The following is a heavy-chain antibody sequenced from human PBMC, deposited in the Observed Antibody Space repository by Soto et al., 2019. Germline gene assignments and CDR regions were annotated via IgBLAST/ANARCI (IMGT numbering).Heavy chain of an antibody. CDR3: ARDEPYAAAGLEWYLDL. J-gene: IGHJ2*01. CDR2: IWYDGSNK. V-gene: IGHV3-33*01. CDR1: GFTFSSYG. Sequence: QVQLVESGGGVVQPGRSLRLSCAASGFTFSSYGMHWVRQAPGKGLEWVAVIWYDGSNKYYADSVKGRFTISRDNSKNTLYLQINRLRAEDTAVYYCARDEPYAAAGLEWYLDLWGRGTLVTVSS. D-gene: IGHD6-13*01.